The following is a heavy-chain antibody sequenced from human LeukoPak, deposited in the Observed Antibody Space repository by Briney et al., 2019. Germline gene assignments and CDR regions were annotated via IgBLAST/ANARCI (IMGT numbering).Heavy chain of an antibody. CDR1: GFTFSSFV. V-gene: IGHV3-23*01. CDR3: AKDPGDDYYDSSGYSYFDY. J-gene: IGHJ4*02. D-gene: IGHD3-22*01. CDR2: ISGSGGST. Sequence: GGSLRLSCAASGFTFSSFVMSWFRQAPGKGLEWVSAISGSGGSTYYADSVKGRFTISRDNSKNTLYLQMNSLRAEDTAVYYCAKDPGDDYYDSSGYSYFDYWGQGTLVTVSS.